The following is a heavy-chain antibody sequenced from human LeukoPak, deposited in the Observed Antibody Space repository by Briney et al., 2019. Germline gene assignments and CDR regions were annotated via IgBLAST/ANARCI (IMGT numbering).Heavy chain of an antibody. Sequence: GGSLRLSCVASGXTVSSNYMSWVRQAPGKGLEWVSVIYSGDNTYYVDSVKGRFTISRDSSKNTLYLQMNSLRAEDTAVYYCARDYYDILTANRQTKSSYFDYWGQGTLVTVSS. D-gene: IGHD3-9*01. CDR1: GXTVSSNY. CDR2: IYSGDNT. V-gene: IGHV3-66*01. CDR3: ARDYYDILTANRQTKSSYFDY. J-gene: IGHJ4*02.